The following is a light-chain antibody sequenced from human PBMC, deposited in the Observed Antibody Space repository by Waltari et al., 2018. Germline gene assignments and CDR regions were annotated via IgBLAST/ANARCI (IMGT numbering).Light chain of an antibody. Sequence: DIVMTQTPLSLSVTPGQPASISCKSSQSPHLLLFEVSSRFSGVSERFSGSGSGTDFTLKISRVEAEDVGIYYCMQGINHTFGQGTKLEIK. CDR2: EVS. CDR3: MQGINHT. V-gene: IGKV2-29*02. J-gene: IGKJ2*01.